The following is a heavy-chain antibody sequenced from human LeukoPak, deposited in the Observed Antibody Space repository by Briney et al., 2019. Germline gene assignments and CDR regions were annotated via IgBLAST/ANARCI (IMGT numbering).Heavy chain of an antibody. J-gene: IGHJ4*02. CDR3: ARHTIASDGARLFDY. Sequence: SETLSLTCTVSGGSITSYYWAWLRQPPGKGLEWIGYLYYSGYSNYNPSLKSRVSMSVDTSKNQFSLKLTSVTAADTAVYYCARHTIASDGARLFDYWGRGTLVTVSS. V-gene: IGHV4-59*08. CDR2: LYYSGYS. D-gene: IGHD4-17*01. CDR1: GGSITSYY.